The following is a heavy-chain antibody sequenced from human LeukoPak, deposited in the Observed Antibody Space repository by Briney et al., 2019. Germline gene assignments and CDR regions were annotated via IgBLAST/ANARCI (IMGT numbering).Heavy chain of an antibody. CDR2: ISGSGRST. V-gene: IGHV3-23*01. CDR3: AKEVEYYFDS. J-gene: IGHJ4*02. CDR1: GFTFSSYA. Sequence: GGSLRLSCAASGFTFSSYAMSWVRQAPGKGLEWVSAISGSGRSTYFADSVKSRFTISRDHSKNTLYLQMSSLRVEDTAVYYCAKEVEYYFDSWGQGTLVTVSS.